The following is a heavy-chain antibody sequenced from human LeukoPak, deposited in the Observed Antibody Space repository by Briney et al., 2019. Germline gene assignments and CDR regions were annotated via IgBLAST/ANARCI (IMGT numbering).Heavy chain of an antibody. Sequence: PGGSLRLSCAASGVTFSSYWMSWVRQAPGKGLEWVANIKQDGSEKYYVDSVKGRFTISRDNAKNSLYLQMNSLRAEDTAVYYCARGIYWFDPWGQGTLVTVSS. V-gene: IGHV3-7*01. D-gene: IGHD2-15*01. CDR3: ARGIYWFDP. CDR2: IKQDGSEK. J-gene: IGHJ5*02. CDR1: GVTFSSYW.